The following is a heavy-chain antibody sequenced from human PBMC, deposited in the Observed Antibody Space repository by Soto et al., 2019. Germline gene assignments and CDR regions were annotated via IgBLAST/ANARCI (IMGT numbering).Heavy chain of an antibody. CDR2: NHYTGSI. CDR1: GGSISSEYFH. J-gene: IGHJ6*02. D-gene: IGHD2-21*02. CDR3: AREDDGGDRDYYGLDV. V-gene: IGHV4-30-4*08. Sequence: QVQLQQSGPGLVEPSQTLSLTCAVSGGSISSEYFHWTWIRQSPGKGLEWIGYNHYTGSIMYNPSFKSRLTMAVDTTKNQFSLQLTSVTAADTAVYFCAREDDGGDRDYYGLDVWGQGTTVTVSS.